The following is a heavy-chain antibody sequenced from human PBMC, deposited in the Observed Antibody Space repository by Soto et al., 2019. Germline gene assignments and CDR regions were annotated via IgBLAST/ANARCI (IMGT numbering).Heavy chain of an antibody. J-gene: IGHJ2*01. Sequence: QVQLQESGPGLVKPSETLSLTCTVSGGSISGGVNSWSWIRQPPGKGLEWIGHIFDSGSTYYNPSLKSRLTISVDTSKNQFSLRLSSVTAADTAVYYCAREIMPLTNDCYFDLWGRGTLVTVSS. CDR1: GGSISGGVNS. V-gene: IGHV4-30-4*01. D-gene: IGHD2-8*01. CDR3: AREIMPLTNDCYFDL. CDR2: IFDSGST.